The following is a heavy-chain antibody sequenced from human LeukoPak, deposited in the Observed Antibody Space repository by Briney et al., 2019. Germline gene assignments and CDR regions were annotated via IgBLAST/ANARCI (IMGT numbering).Heavy chain of an antibody. CDR3: AKDMGVTGTRGYFDY. CDR2: TSASGSST. D-gene: IGHD1-7*01. Sequence: GGSLRLSCAASGFTFSSYAMSWVRQAPGKGLEWVSATSASGSSTYYADSVKGRFTISRDNSKNTLYLQMNSLRAEDTAVYYCAKDMGVTGTRGYFDYWGQGTLVTVSS. CDR1: GFTFSSYA. J-gene: IGHJ4*02. V-gene: IGHV3-23*01.